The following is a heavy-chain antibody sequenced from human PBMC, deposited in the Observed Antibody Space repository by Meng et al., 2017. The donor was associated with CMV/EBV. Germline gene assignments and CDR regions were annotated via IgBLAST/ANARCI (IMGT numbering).Heavy chain of an antibody. D-gene: IGHD6-19*01. J-gene: IGHJ4*02. CDR2: IYTSGST. CDR1: GGSIGSYY. Sequence: QVHCTEPGPGLVKPSGTLSLPCTGSGGSIGSYYWSWIRQPAGKGLEWIGRIYTSGSTNYNPSLKSRVTMSVDTSKNQFSLKLSSVTAADTAAYYCARDSSGWYPHFDYWGQGTLVTVSS. CDR3: ARDSSGWYPHFDY. V-gene: IGHV4-4*07.